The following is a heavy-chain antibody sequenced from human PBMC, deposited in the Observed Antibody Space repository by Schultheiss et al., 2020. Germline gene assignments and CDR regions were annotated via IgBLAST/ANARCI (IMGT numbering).Heavy chain of an antibody. Sequence: ASVKVSCKASGYTFSGYYMHWVRQAPGQGLEWMGWINPNSGGTNYAQKFQGWVTMTRDTSISTAYMELSRLRSDDTAVYYCARGRATGYSSGWYGFYWGQGTLVTVFS. J-gene: IGHJ4*02. CDR1: GYTFSGYY. CDR2: INPNSGGT. CDR3: ARGRATGYSSGWYGFY. V-gene: IGHV1-2*04. D-gene: IGHD6-19*01.